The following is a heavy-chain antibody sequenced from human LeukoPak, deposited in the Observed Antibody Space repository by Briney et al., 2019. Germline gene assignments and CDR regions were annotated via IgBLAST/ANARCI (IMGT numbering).Heavy chain of an antibody. Sequence: GSLRLSCAASGFTFSSYSMNWVRQAPGKGLEWVSSISSSSSYIYYADSVKGRFTISRDNAKNSLYLQMNSLRAEDTAVYYCARDRRVSYYGMDVWGQGTTVTVSS. CDR1: GFTFSSYS. CDR2: ISSSSSYI. J-gene: IGHJ6*02. D-gene: IGHD2-8*01. CDR3: ARDRRVSYYGMDV. V-gene: IGHV3-21*01.